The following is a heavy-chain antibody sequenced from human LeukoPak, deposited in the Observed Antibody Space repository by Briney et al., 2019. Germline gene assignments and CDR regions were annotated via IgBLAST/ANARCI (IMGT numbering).Heavy chain of an antibody. D-gene: IGHD5-18*01. J-gene: IGHJ4*02. CDR3: AKDRWNTAMAHFDY. CDR2: ITGSSDRT. CDR1: GFTFSSYE. Sequence: GGSLRLSCAASGFTFSSYEMNWVRQAPGKGLEWVSGITGSSDRTYYADSVKGRFTISRDNSKNTLYLQMNSLRVEDTAIYYCAKDRWNTAMAHFDYWGQGTLVTVSS. V-gene: IGHV3-23*01.